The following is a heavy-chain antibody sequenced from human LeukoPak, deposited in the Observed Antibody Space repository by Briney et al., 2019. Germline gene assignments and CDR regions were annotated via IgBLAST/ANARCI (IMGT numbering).Heavy chain of an antibody. J-gene: IGHJ4*02. CDR3: TRDSHYGSGSYSDY. V-gene: IGHV3-49*03. Sequence: GGSLRLSCTASGFTFGDYAMSWFRQAPGKGLEWVGFIRSKAYGGTTEYAASVKGRFTISRDDSKSIAYLQMNSLKTEDTAVYYCTRDSHYGSGSYSDYWGQGTLVTVSS. CDR2: IRSKAYGGTT. CDR1: GFTFGDYA. D-gene: IGHD3-10*01.